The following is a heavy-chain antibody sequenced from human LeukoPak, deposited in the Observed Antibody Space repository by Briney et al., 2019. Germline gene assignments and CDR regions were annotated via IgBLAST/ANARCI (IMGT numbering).Heavy chain of an antibody. D-gene: IGHD1-26*01. CDR2: IYSGGST. CDR1: GFTVSSNY. CDR3: ARGGSYLSAFDI. V-gene: IGHV3-53*01. Sequence: GGSLRLSCAASGFTVSSNYMSWVRQAPGKGLEGVSIIYSGGSTFYADSVKGRFTISRDNSKNTLYLQLNSLSAEDTAVYYCARGGSYLSAFDIWGQGTMVTVSS. J-gene: IGHJ3*02.